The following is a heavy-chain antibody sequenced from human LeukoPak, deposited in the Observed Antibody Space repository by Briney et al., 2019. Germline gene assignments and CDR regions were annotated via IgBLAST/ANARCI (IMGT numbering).Heavy chain of an antibody. J-gene: IGHJ4*02. CDR1: GFRFNSHH. CDR2: APHDGNSP. CDR3: VRQTLGASGLDH. Sequence: GGSLRLSCAASGFRFNSHHMHWVRQTPSKGLEWVAVAPHDGNSPIYAASVNGRFTISRDNSKDTLFLHMGSLRVDDTALYYCVRQTLGASGLDHWGQGVLVTVSS. D-gene: IGHD1-26*01. V-gene: IGHV3-30*03.